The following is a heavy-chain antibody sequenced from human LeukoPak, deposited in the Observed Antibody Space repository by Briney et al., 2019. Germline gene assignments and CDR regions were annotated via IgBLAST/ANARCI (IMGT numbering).Heavy chain of an antibody. Sequence: GGSLRLSCAASGFNFGNYWMSWVRQAPGKGPEWVANIKQDGSEEYYVDAVKGRFTISRDNANNSLSLQMNSLRAEDTAVYYCARWAGVTDFWGQGTLVTVSS. CDR1: GFNFGNYW. J-gene: IGHJ4*02. CDR2: IKQDGSEE. V-gene: IGHV3-7*01. CDR3: ARWAGVTDF. D-gene: IGHD5-18*01.